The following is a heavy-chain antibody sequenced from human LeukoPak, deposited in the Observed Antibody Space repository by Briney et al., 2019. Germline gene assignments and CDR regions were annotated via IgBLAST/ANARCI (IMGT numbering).Heavy chain of an antibody. V-gene: IGHV3-64*01. CDR1: GFTFSSYA. D-gene: IGHD3-3*01. J-gene: IGHJ6*03. CDR2: ISSNGGST. CDR3: ASLGGYDFWSGYRAYYMDV. Sequence: GGSLRLSCAASGFTFSSYAMHWVRQAPGKGLEYVSAISSNGGSTYYASSVKGRFTISRDNSKNTLYLQMGSLRAEDMAVYYCASLGGYDFWSGYRAYYMDVWGKGTTVTVSS.